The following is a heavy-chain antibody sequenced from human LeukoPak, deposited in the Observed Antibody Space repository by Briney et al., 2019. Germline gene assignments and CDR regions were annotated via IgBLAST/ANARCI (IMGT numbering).Heavy chain of an antibody. CDR3: WRQRDGNKLTCDY. Sequence: GESLKISCEASGYSFTSYWITWLRQMPGKGLEWLGRIVPSDAYSNYSPSFQGHVTISADKSISNVYLQWRSLMASDTAMYYCWRQRDGNKLTCDYWGQGTLVTVSS. V-gene: IGHV5-10-1*01. CDR1: GYSFTSYW. CDR2: IVPSDAYS. D-gene: IGHD5-24*01. J-gene: IGHJ4*02.